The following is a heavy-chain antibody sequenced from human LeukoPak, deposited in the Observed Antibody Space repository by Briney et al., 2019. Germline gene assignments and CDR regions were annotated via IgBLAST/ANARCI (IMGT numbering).Heavy chain of an antibody. J-gene: IGHJ4*02. D-gene: IGHD2-21*02. CDR2: ISSSSSYI. Sequence: PGRSLRLSCAASGFTFSSYSMNWVRQAPGKGLEWVSSISSSSSYIYYADSVKGRFTISRDNAKNSLYLQMNSLRAEDTAVYYCARDLGGGDGGLDYWGQGTLVTVSS. V-gene: IGHV3-21*01. CDR1: GFTFSSYS. CDR3: ARDLGGGDGGLDY.